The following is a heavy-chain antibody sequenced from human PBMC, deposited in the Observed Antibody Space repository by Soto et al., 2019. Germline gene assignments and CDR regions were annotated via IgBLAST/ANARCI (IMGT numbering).Heavy chain of an antibody. V-gene: IGHV3-33*01. CDR2: IWYDGSNK. J-gene: IGHJ6*02. D-gene: IGHD1-7*01. CDR3: ARDKRYNWNYEDYYYYGIDV. Sequence: QVQLVESGGGVVQPGRSLRLSCAASGFTFSSYGMHWVRQAPGKGLEWVAVIWYDGSNKYYADSVKGRFTISRDNSKNTLYLQMNSLRAEDTAVYYCARDKRYNWNYEDYYYYGIDVWGQGTTVTVSS. CDR1: GFTFSSYG.